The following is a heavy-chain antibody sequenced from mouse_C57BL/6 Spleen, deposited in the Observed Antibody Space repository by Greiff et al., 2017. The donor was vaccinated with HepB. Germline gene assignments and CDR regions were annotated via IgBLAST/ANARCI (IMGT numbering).Heavy chain of an antibody. J-gene: IGHJ3*01. CDR2: IWRGGST. CDR1: GFSLTSYG. Sequence: VQVVESGPGLVQPSQSLSITCTVSGFSLTSYGVHWVRQSPGKGLEWLGVIWRGGSTDYNAAFMSRLSITKDNSKSQVFFKMNSLQADDTAIYYCAKRGDYDDWFAYWGQGTLVTVSA. CDR3: AKRGDYDDWFAY. D-gene: IGHD2-4*01. V-gene: IGHV2-5*01.